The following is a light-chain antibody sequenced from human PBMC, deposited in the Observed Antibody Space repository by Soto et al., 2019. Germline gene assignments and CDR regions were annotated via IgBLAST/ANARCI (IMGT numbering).Light chain of an antibody. CDR3: QHYKNWPYT. CDR1: QSVNSN. J-gene: IGKJ2*01. V-gene: IGKV3-15*01. CDR2: GAS. Sequence: EIVMTQSPATLSVSPGERATISCRASQSVNSNLAWYQQKPGQAPRLLISGASTRATGVPARFSGSGSGTEFTLTISSLQSEDFAIYYCQHYKNWPYTFGQGTKLEIK.